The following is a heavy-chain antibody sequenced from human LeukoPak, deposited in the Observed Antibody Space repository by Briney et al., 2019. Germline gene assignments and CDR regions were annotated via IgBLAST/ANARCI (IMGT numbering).Heavy chain of an antibody. D-gene: IGHD1-26*01. V-gene: IGHV4-34*01. CDR3: ARGPPPGIELDY. Sequence: SETLSLTCAVYGGSFSGYYWSWIRQPPGKGLEWIGEINHSGSTNYNPSLKSRVTISVDTSKNQFSLKLSSVTAADTAVYYCARGPPPGIELDYWGQGTLVTVSS. J-gene: IGHJ4*02. CDR2: INHSGST. CDR1: GGSFSGYY.